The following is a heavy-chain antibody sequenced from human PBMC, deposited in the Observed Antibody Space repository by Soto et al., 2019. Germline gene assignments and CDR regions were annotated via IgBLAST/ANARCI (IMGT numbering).Heavy chain of an antibody. V-gene: IGHV3-23*01. CDR2: ISGSGGST. D-gene: IGHD6-13*01. CDR1: GFTFSSYA. J-gene: IGHJ6*02. Sequence: SLRLSCAASGFTFSSYAMSWVRQAPGKGLEWVSAISGSGGSTYYADSVKGRFTISRDNSKNTLYLQMNSLRAEDTAVYYCAKGSYSSSWYSRRGMDVWGQGTTVTVSS. CDR3: AKGSYSSSWYSRRGMDV.